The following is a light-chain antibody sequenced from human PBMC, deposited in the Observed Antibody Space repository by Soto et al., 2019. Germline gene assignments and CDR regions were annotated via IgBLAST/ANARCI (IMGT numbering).Light chain of an antibody. Sequence: DIQMTQSPSSLSASVGDRVTITCRASQDINNYLAWFQQKPGKAPKSLIYAASNLQSGVPSKFSGSASGTDFTLTISSLQPEDFATYYCQQYDSYPYTFGQGTKLEIK. J-gene: IGKJ2*01. V-gene: IGKV1-16*02. CDR1: QDINNY. CDR3: QQYDSYPYT. CDR2: AAS.